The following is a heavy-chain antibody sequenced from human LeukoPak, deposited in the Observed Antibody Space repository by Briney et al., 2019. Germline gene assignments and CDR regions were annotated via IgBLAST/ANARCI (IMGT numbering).Heavy chain of an antibody. Sequence: GGSLRLSCAASRFTFDDYGMSWVRQAPGKGLEWVSGINWNGGSTGYADSVKGRFTISRDNAKNSLYLQMNSLRAEDTALYHCARGGASTPVDYWGQGALVTVSS. J-gene: IGHJ4*02. V-gene: IGHV3-20*01. D-gene: IGHD1-26*01. CDR2: INWNGGST. CDR3: ARGGASTPVDY. CDR1: RFTFDDYG.